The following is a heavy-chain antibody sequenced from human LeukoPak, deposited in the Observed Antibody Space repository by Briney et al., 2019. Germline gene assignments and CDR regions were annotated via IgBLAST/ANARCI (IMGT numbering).Heavy chain of an antibody. CDR1: GYTFTGYY. Sequence: ASVKVSCKASGYTFTGYYMHWVRQAPGQGLEWMGWINPNSGGTNCAQKFQGRVTMTRDTSISTAYMELSRLRSDDTAVYYCASLDTAMVNGDYWGQGTLVTVSS. V-gene: IGHV1-2*02. CDR2: INPNSGGT. CDR3: ASLDTAMVNGDY. J-gene: IGHJ4*02. D-gene: IGHD5-18*01.